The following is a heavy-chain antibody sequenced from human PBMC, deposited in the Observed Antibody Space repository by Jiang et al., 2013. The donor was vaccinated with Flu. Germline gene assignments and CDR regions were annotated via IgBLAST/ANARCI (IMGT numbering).Heavy chain of an antibody. Sequence: QLVESGGGVVQPGTSLSLSCAASGFSFTSYALHWVRQAPGKGLEWVALISYDGSYKYYADSVKGRFTISRDTSKNTMYLQMNSLSPEDTAVYYCTRAVTGSCLDYWGQGTLVIVSS. D-gene: IGHD1-26*01. CDR1: GFSFTSYA. V-gene: IGHV3-30*01. J-gene: IGHJ4*02. CDR2: ISYDGSYK. CDR3: TRAVTGSCLDY.